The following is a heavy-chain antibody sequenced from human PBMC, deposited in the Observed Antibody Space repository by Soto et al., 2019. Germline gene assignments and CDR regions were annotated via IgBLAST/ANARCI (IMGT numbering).Heavy chain of an antibody. J-gene: IGHJ6*02. V-gene: IGHV3-23*01. Sequence: LRLSCAASGFTFSSYAMSWVRQAPGKGLEWVSAISGSGGSTYYADSVKGRFTISRDNSKNTLYLQMNSLRAEDTAVYYCAKDIVLMVYAIRDYGMDVWGQGTTVTVSS. CDR1: GFTFSSYA. CDR2: ISGSGGST. CDR3: AKDIVLMVYAIRDYGMDV. D-gene: IGHD2-8*01.